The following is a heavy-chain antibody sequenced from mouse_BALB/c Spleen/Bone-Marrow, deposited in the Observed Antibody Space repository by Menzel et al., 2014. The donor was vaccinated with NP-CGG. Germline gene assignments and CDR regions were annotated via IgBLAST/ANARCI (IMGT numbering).Heavy chain of an antibody. D-gene: IGHD2-2*01. CDR1: GYTFTSYW. CDR2: IDPSDSET. Sequence: QVQLQQSGAELVKPGAPVKLSCKASGYTFTSYWMNWVKQRPGRGLEWIGRIDPSDSETHYNQKFKDKATLTVDKSSSTAYIQLSSLTPEDSAVYYCARAPGYGYYYAMDYWGQGTSVTVSS. J-gene: IGHJ4*01. V-gene: IGHV1-69*02. CDR3: ARAPGYGYYYAMDY.